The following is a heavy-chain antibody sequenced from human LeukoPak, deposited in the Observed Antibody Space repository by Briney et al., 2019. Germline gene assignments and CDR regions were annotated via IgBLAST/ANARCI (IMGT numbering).Heavy chain of an antibody. V-gene: IGHV4-4*07. CDR2: IYTSGST. CDR1: GGSISSYY. Sequence: SETLSLTCTVSGGSISSYYWSWIRQPAGKGLEWIGRIYTSGSTNYNPSLKSRVTMSVDTSKNQFSLKLSSVTAADTAVYYCAREIWVGATDSDASDIWGQGTMVTVSS. D-gene: IGHD1-26*01. CDR3: AREIWVGATDSDASDI. J-gene: IGHJ3*02.